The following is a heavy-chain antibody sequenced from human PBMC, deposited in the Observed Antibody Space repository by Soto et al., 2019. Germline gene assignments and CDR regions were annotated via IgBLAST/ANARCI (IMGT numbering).Heavy chain of an antibody. CDR2: IKQDGSEK. J-gene: IGHJ4*02. D-gene: IGHD3-3*01. V-gene: IGHV3-7*05. Sequence: PGGSLRLSCAASGFTFSNYWMTWVRQAPGKGLEWVANIKQDGSEKYYVDSVKGRFITSRDNAKNSLYLQMNSLRAEDTAVYYCASFKIFGVVIDYWGQGTLVTVSS. CDR1: GFTFSNYW. CDR3: ASFKIFGVVIDY.